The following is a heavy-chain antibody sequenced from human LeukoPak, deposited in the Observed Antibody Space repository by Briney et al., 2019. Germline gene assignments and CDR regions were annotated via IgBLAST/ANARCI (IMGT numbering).Heavy chain of an antibody. V-gene: IGHV3-48*03. CDR1: GFTFSGFE. J-gene: IGHJ4*02. D-gene: IGHD2-2*02. CDR3: ARDPGHCSNTSCYKFFDY. Sequence: QPGGSLRLSCAASGFTFSGFEMNWVRQAPGKGLEWVSYSSSSGSTIYYADSVKGRFTVSRDNAKNSLYLQMNSLRAEDTAVYYCARDPGHCSNTSCYKFFDYWGQGTLVTVSS. CDR2: SSSSGSTI.